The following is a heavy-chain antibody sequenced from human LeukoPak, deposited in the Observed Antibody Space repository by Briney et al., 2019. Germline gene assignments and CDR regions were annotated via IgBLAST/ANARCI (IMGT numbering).Heavy chain of an antibody. CDR3: ATRKSTVTTEFDN. J-gene: IGHJ4*02. Sequence: ASVKVPFKASGYTFSSYGITWVRQAPGQGLEWMGWISVHNGNTDYAQEFQGRLTMTTDTSTSTAYMEVRSLRSGDTAVYYCATRKSTVTTEFDNWGQGTLVIVSS. CDR1: GYTFSSYG. CDR2: ISVHNGNT. D-gene: IGHD4-17*01. V-gene: IGHV1-18*01.